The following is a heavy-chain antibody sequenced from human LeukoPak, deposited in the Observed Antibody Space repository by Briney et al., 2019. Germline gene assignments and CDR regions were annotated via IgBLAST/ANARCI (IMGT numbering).Heavy chain of an antibody. V-gene: IGHV3-23*01. J-gene: IGHJ5*02. CDR1: GFPFSSHA. D-gene: IGHD2-15*01. CDR2: LSNGKT. Sequence: GGSLRLSCAASGFPFSSHAMIWVRQPPGRGWEWFQALSNGKTYYADSVRGRFAISRDDSTNTVYLHMNSLRDEDTALYHCVREAGYCAPVCVKTNWFDPWSQGTLVTVSS. CDR3: VREAGYCAPVCVKTNWFDP.